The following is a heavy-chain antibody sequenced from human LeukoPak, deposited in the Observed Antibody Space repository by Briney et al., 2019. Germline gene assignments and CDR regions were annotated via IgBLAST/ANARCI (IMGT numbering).Heavy chain of an antibody. D-gene: IGHD3-9*01. V-gene: IGHV3-66*01. CDR3: ARVSGLRYFDWLPFDY. J-gene: IGHJ4*02. CDR2: IYSGGST. CDR1: GFTVSSNY. Sequence: GGSLRLSCAASGFTVSSNYMSWVRQAPGKGLEWVSVIYSGGSTYYADSVKGRFTISRDNSKNTLYLQMNSLRAEDTAVYYCARVSGLRYFDWLPFDYWGQGTLVTVSS.